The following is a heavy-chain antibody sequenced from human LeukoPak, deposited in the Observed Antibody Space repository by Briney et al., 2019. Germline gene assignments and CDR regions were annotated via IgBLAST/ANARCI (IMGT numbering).Heavy chain of an antibody. CDR3: ARDPLDY. V-gene: IGHV3-21*01. J-gene: IGHJ4*02. Sequence: GGSLRLSCAASGFTFSSYSMNWVRQAPGKGLEWVSSISSSSIYIYYADSLKGRFTISRDNAKNSLYLQMNSLRAEDSAVYYCARDPLDYWGQGTLVTVSS. CDR1: GFTFSSYS. CDR2: ISSSSIYI.